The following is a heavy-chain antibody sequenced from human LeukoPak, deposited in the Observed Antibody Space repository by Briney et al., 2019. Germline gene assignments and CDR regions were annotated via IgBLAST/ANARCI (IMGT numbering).Heavy chain of an antibody. Sequence: SVKVSCKASGGTFSSYAISWLRQAPGQGLEWMGRIIPILGIANYAQKFQGRVTITADKSTSTAYMELSSLRSEDTAVYYCAREWELLGPFLWYFDYWGQGTLVTVSS. D-gene: IGHD1-26*01. CDR3: AREWELLGPFLWYFDY. V-gene: IGHV1-69*04. CDR1: GGTFSSYA. J-gene: IGHJ4*02. CDR2: IIPILGIA.